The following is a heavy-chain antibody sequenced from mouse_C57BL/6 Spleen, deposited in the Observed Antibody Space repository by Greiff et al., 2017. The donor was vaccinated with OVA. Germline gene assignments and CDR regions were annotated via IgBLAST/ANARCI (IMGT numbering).Heavy chain of an antibody. V-gene: IGHV5-17*01. J-gene: IGHJ4*01. CDR3: ARRDDYDRGYAMDY. Sequence: EVQVVESGGGLVKPGGSLKLSCAASGFTFSDYGMHWVRQAPEKGLEWVAYISSGSSTIYYADTVKGRFTISRDNAKNTLFLQMTSLRSEDTAMYYCARRDDYDRGYAMDYWGQGTSVTVSS. CDR1: GFTFSDYG. D-gene: IGHD2-4*01. CDR2: ISSGSSTI.